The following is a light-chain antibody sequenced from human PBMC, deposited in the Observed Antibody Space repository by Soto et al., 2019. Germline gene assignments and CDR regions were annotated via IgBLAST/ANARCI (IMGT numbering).Light chain of an antibody. CDR3: AEWDDSRNAYV. CDR2: SNN. J-gene: IGLJ1*01. V-gene: IGLV1-44*01. Sequence: QSVLTQPPSASGTPGQRVTISCSGSSSNIGRSSVNWYQHLPGAAPKLLIFSNNQRPSGVPDRFSGSRSGTSASLAISGLQSEDEADYYCAEWDDSRNAYVFGTGTKVTVL. CDR1: SSNIGRSS.